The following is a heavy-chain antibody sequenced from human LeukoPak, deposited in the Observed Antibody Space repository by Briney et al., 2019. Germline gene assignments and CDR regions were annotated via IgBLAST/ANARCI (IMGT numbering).Heavy chain of an antibody. D-gene: IGHD3-16*01. CDR3: ARIDNYDYVPSI. CDR1: GDSISSYY. J-gene: IGHJ4*02. Sequence: SETLSLTCIVSGDSISSYYWNWIRQPPGKGLEWIAFIYYSGNTNYNPSLKSRVTISVDTPKNQFSLKLSSVTAADTAVYYCARIDNYDYVPSIWGQGTLVTVSS. V-gene: IGHV4-59*01. CDR2: IYYSGNT.